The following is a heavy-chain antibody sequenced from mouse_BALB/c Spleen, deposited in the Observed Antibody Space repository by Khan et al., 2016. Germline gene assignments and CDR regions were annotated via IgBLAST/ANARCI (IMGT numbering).Heavy chain of an antibody. Sequence: IQLVQSGPELVKPGASVKMSCKASGYTFTSYVMDWVKQKPGQGLEWIGDINPYNDGTNYNEKFKGKATLTSDKSSSTAYMELSSLTSEDSAVXCGAGYDEGMDYWGQGTPVTVSA. CDR2: INPYNDGT. J-gene: IGHJ4*01. D-gene: IGHD2-14*01. CDR3: AGYDEGMDY. V-gene: IGHV1S136*01. CDR1: GYTFTSYV.